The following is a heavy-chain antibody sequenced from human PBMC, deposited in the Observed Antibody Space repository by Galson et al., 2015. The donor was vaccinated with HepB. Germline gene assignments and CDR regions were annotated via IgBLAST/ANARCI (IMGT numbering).Heavy chain of an antibody. J-gene: IGHJ6*02. Sequence: LSLTCTVSGGSISSSSYYWGWIRQPPGKGLEWIGSIYYSGSTYYNPSLKSRVTISVDTSKNQFSLKLSSVTAADTAVYYCASHPNYRNSWYSDGMDVWGQGTTVTVSS. CDR1: GGSISSSSYY. V-gene: IGHV4-39*01. D-gene: IGHD6-19*01. CDR3: ASHPNYRNSWYSDGMDV. CDR2: IYYSGST.